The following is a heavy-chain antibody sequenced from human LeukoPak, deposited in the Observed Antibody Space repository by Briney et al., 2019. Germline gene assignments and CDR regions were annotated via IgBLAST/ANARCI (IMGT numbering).Heavy chain of an antibody. Sequence: PGGSLRLSCVASGFIFSSYGMSWVRQAPGKGLEWVSAISGSGGSIYYADSVKGRFTISRDNSKNTLYLQMNSLRAEDTAVYYCAKDRPTVVTRRHYFDYWGQGILVTVSS. CDR3: AKDRPTVVTRRHYFDY. CDR1: GFIFSSYG. D-gene: IGHD4-23*01. V-gene: IGHV3-23*01. CDR2: ISGSGGSI. J-gene: IGHJ4*02.